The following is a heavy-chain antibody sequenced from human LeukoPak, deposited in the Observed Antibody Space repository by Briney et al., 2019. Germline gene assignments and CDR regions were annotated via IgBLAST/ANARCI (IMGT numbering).Heavy chain of an antibody. CDR2: IYPGGSDI. D-gene: IGHD3-22*01. CDR1: GYTFTTYW. J-gene: IGHJ4*02. Sequence: GVSLKISCKASGYTFTTYWIGWLRQVPGKGLEWMGIIYPGGSDIRYSPSFQGQVTISADKSITTAYLQWSSLKASDTAMYYCARRDYYDGDGFNYWGQGTLVTVSS. V-gene: IGHV5-51*01. CDR3: ARRDYYDGDGFNY.